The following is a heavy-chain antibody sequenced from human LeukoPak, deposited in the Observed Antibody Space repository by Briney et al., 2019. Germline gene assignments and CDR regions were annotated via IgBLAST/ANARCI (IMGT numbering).Heavy chain of an antibody. V-gene: IGHV1-69*13. J-gene: IGHJ6*02. CDR3: ARDPLGEAASAGIRYFYYGMDV. CDR2: IIPIFGTV. D-gene: IGHD6-13*01. CDR1: GGTFSSYA. Sequence: AASVTVSCKASGGTFSSYAISWVRQAPGQGLEWMGLIIPIFGTVNYAQKFQGRVTITADESASTAYMELSSLRSEDTAVYYCARDPLGEAASAGIRYFYYGMDVWGQGATVTVSS.